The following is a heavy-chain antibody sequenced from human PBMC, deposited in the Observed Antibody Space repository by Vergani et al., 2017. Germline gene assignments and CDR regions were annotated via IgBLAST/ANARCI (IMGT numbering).Heavy chain of an antibody. Sequence: QVQLQQWGAGLLKPSETLSLTCAVYGGSFSGYYWSWIRQRPGKGLEWIGEINHSGSTNYNPSLKSRDTISVDTSKNQFSLKLSSVTAADTAVYYCARWGSVPDYFDYWGQGTLVTVSS. CDR2: INHSGST. CDR1: GGSFSGYY. D-gene: IGHD3-16*01. V-gene: IGHV4-34*01. CDR3: ARWGSVPDYFDY. J-gene: IGHJ4*02.